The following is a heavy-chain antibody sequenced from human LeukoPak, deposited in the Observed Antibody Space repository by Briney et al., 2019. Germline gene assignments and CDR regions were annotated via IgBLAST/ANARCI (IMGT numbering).Heavy chain of an antibody. CDR3: ARDHGFGELSGWFDP. Sequence: ASVKVSCKASGYTFTSYGISWVRQAPGQGLEWMGWINPNSGGANYAQKFQGRVTMTRDTSISTAYMELSRLRSDDTAVYYCARDHGFGELSGWFDPWGQGTLVTVSS. CDR1: GYTFTSYG. V-gene: IGHV1-2*02. D-gene: IGHD3-10*01. J-gene: IGHJ5*02. CDR2: INPNSGGA.